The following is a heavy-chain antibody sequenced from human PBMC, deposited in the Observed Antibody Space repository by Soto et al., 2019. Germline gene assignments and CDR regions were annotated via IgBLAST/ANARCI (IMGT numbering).Heavy chain of an antibody. CDR3: ASGAYYYDSSGYPLPALGY. J-gene: IGHJ4*02. D-gene: IGHD3-22*01. Sequence: QVQLQESGPGLVKPSQTLSLTCTVSGGSISSGGYYWSWIRQHPGKGLEWIGYIYYSGSTYYNPSLKSRVTISVDTSKNEFSLKLSSVTAADTAVYYCASGAYYYDSSGYPLPALGYWGQGTLVTVSS. CDR2: IYYSGST. CDR1: GGSISSGGYY. V-gene: IGHV4-31*03.